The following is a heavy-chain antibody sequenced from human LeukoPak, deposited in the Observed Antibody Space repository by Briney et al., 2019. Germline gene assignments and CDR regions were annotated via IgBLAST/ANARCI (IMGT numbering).Heavy chain of an antibody. CDR2: INHSGSA. J-gene: IGHJ6*02. CDR1: GGSFSGYY. V-gene: IGHV4-34*01. CDR3: ARASIAAHYGMDV. Sequence: SETLSLTCAVYGGSFSGYYWSWIRQPPGKGLEWIGEINHSGSANYNPSLKSRVTISVDTSKNQFSLKLSSVTAADTAVYYCARASIAAHYGMDVWGQGTTVTVSS. D-gene: IGHD6-6*01.